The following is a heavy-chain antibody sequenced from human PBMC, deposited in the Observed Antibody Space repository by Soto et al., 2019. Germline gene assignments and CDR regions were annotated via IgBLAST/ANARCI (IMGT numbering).Heavy chain of an antibody. CDR1: GGSISSYY. Sequence: SETLSLTLTVSGGSISSYYWSWIRQPPGKGLEWIGYIYYSGSTNYNPSLKSRVTISVDTSKNQFSLKLSSVTAADTAVYYCARDGGPGYYDFWSGYYLSSYYYYGMDVWGQGTTVTVSS. CDR2: IYYSGST. CDR3: ARDGGPGYYDFWSGYYLSSYYYYGMDV. J-gene: IGHJ6*02. V-gene: IGHV4-59*01. D-gene: IGHD3-3*01.